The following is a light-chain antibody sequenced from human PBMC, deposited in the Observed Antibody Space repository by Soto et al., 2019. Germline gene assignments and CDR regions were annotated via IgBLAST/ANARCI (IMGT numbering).Light chain of an antibody. Sequence: EIVLTQSPGTLSLSPGERATLSCRASQSVSSTYLAWYQQKPGQAPGLLIYGASARATGIPDRFSGSGSGTAFTLTISRLEPEDFAVYYCQQYTTSPTWTFGQGTKVEIK. CDR1: QSVSSTY. J-gene: IGKJ1*01. V-gene: IGKV3-20*01. CDR2: GAS. CDR3: QQYTTSPTWT.